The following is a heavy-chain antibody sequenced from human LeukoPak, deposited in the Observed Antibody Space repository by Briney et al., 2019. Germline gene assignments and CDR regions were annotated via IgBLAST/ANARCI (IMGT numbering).Heavy chain of an antibody. CDR2: INHSGST. D-gene: IGHD5-12*01. CDR3: ARGRGGWLQSAYYYNGMDV. J-gene: IGHJ6*04. Sequence: SETLSLTCAVYGGSFSGYYWSWIRQPPGQGLEWIGEINHSGSTNYNPSLKSRVTTSVDTAKNQFSLTLSSVTAADTAVYYCARGRGGWLQSAYYYNGMDVWGKGTTVTVSS. V-gene: IGHV4-34*01. CDR1: GGSFSGYY.